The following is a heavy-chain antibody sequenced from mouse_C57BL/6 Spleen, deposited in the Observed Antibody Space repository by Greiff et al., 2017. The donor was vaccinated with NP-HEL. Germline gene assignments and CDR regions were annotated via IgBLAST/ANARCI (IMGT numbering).Heavy chain of an antibody. CDR1: GYTFTSYG. CDR2: IYPRSGNT. D-gene: IGHD1-1*01. CDR3: ARDYGSSYVGYFDD. V-gene: IGHV1-81*01. J-gene: IGHJ2*01. Sequence: QVQLQQSGAELARPGASVKLSCKASGYTFTSYGISWVKQRTGQGLEWIGEIYPRSGNTYYNEKFKGKATLTADKSSSTAYMELRSLTSEDSAVYFCARDYGSSYVGYFDDWGQGTTLTVSS.